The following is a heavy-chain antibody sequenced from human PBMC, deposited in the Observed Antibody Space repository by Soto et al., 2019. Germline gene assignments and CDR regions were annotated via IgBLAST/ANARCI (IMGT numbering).Heavy chain of an antibody. D-gene: IGHD5-12*01. J-gene: IGHJ4*02. CDR2: IRQDGSET. V-gene: IGHV3-7*03. Sequence: GGSLRLSCAASGFTFSSYWMNWVRQAPGKGLEWVANIRQDGSETYYVNSVRGRFTISRDNAQNSLSLQMNSLRAEDTAVYYCARGNHWVAPDYWGQGILVTVSS. CDR3: ARGNHWVAPDY. CDR1: GFTFSSYW.